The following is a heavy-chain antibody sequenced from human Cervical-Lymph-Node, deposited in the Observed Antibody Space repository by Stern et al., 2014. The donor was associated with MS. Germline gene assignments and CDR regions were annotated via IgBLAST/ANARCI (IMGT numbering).Heavy chain of an antibody. CDR3: AKHACTGAACPFDL. V-gene: IGHV4-39*01. J-gene: IGHJ4*02. Sequence: HLQLQESGPGLVKPSETLSLTCAVSGDSISSYTHYWAWIRQPPGKGLEWIGSVYYVGPPYYNPSLRSRVTIPWKPSKNHFSRGLNSVTAADTAVYYCAKHACTGAACPFDLWGQGTLVTVSS. CDR1: GDSISSYTHY. CDR2: VYYVGPP. D-gene: IGHD2-8*02.